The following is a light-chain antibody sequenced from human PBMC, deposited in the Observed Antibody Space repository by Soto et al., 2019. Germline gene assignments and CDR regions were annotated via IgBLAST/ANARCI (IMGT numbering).Light chain of an antibody. Sequence: LTQPPSASGTPGQRVTISCSGSSSNIGANYVYWYQHLPGTAPKLLIHSNNQRPSGVPDRFSGSKSGTSASLAISGLRSDDEADYYCAAWDDSLSGYVFGTGTKVTVL. CDR1: SSNIGANY. CDR3: AAWDDSLSGYV. V-gene: IGLV1-47*02. J-gene: IGLJ1*01. CDR2: SNN.